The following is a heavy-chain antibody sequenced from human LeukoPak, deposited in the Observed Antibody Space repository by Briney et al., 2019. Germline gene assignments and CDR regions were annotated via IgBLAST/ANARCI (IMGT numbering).Heavy chain of an antibody. CDR3: ARIIDLFDY. V-gene: IGHV3-30*03. J-gene: IGHJ4*02. Sequence: PGGSLRLSCAASGFTFSTYGMHWVRQAPGKGLEWVALISYDGTNKYYADSVKGRFTISRDNAKNSLYLQMNSLRAEDTAVYYCARIIDLFDYWGQGTLVTVSS. D-gene: IGHD3-10*01. CDR2: ISYDGTNK. CDR1: GFTFSTYG.